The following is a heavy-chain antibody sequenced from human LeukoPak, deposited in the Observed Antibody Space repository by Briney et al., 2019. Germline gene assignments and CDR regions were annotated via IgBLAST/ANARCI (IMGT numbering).Heavy chain of an antibody. CDR1: GFTLRNYW. J-gene: IGHJ4*01. CDR3: ARYSSSSGGASYYLDY. V-gene: IGHV3-74*01. CDR2: ISGDGSVT. D-gene: IGHD6-6*01. Sequence: PGGSLRLSCTASGFTLRNYWMHWVGQVPGKRLVWVSRISGDGSVTNYADSVQGRLTITRDNAKNILYLQINNLRSEDTAVYYCARYSSSSGGASYYLDYWGHGTLVTVSS.